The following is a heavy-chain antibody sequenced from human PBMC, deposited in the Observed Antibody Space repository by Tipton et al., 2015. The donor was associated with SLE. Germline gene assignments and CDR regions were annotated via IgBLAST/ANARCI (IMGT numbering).Heavy chain of an antibody. Sequence: LRLSCTVSGGSISSGGYYWSWIRQHPGKGLEWIGYIYYSGSTYYNPSLKSRVTISVDTSKNQFSLKLSSVTAADTAVYYCARVSGSRVVVPAAMGTGYFDYWGQGTLVTVSS. D-gene: IGHD2-2*01. J-gene: IGHJ4*02. CDR1: GGSISSGGYY. V-gene: IGHV4-31*03. CDR3: ARVSGSRVVVPAAMGTGYFDY. CDR2: IYYSGST.